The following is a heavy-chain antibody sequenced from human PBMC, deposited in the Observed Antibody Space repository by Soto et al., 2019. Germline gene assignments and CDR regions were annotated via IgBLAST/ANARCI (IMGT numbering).Heavy chain of an antibody. Sequence: WGSLRISCASYGFTFSSYAMHWVRQAPGKGLEWVAVISYDGSNKYYADSVKGRFTISRDNSKNTLYLQMNRLRAEDTAVYYCARPKPEARGRESIHWFDPWGQGTMVTGSS. D-gene: IGHD3-10*01. CDR2: ISYDGSNK. CDR3: ARPKPEARGRESIHWFDP. V-gene: IGHV3-30-3*01. J-gene: IGHJ5*02. CDR1: GFTFSSYA.